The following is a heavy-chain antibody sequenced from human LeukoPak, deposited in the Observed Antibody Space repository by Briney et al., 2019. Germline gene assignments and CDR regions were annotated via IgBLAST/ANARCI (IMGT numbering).Heavy chain of an antibody. D-gene: IGHD6-6*01. J-gene: IGHJ4*02. CDR3: ARGTWSSSIDY. V-gene: IGHV4-30-4*01. Sequence: SQTLSLTCSVSGGSISSGDYYWSWIRQPPGKGLEWIGYIYYSGSTYYNPSLKSRLTISGDTSKNQFSLRLSSVTAADTAVYYCARGTWSSSIDYWGQGTLVTVSS. CDR2: IYYSGST. CDR1: GGSISSGDYY.